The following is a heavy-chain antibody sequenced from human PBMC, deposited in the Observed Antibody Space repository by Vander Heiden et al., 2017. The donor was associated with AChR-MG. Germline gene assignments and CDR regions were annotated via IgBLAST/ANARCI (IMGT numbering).Heavy chain of an antibody. V-gene: IGHV4-39*01. D-gene: IGHD3-22*01. CDR3: ASRYYYDSSGYSLIFDY. CDR1: GGSISSSSYY. Sequence: QLQLQESGPGLVKPSETLSLTCTVSGGSISSSSYYWGWIRQPPGKGLEWIGSIYYSGSTYYNPSLKSRVTISVDTFKNQFSLKLSSVTAADTAVYYCASRYYYDSSGYSLIFDYWGQGTLVTVSS. CDR2: IYYSGST. J-gene: IGHJ4*02.